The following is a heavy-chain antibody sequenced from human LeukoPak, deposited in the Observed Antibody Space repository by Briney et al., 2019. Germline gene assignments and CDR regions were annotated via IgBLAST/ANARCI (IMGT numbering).Heavy chain of an antibody. Sequence: PSETLSLTCPVTGGSFFGSHWNWIRQPPERGLAWIGKINYSGRTNYNPSLKSRVTISVDTSKSQFFLTLTSVTAADTAVYYCARDPTTVVTLPCYFDFWGQGTLVTVSA. CDR2: INYSGRT. CDR1: GGSFFGSH. J-gene: IGHJ4*02. V-gene: IGHV4-34*01. D-gene: IGHD4-23*01. CDR3: ARDPTTVVTLPCYFDF.